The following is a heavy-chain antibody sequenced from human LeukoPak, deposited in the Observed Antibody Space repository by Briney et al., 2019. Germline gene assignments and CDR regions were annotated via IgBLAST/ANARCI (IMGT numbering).Heavy chain of an antibody. CDR2: IYYGGST. V-gene: IGHV4-59*01. J-gene: IGHJ1*01. CDR3: ARVRSSGWSLIFQH. Sequence: PSETLSLTCTVSGGSISSYYWSWIRQPPGKGLEWIGYIYYGGSTNYNPSLKSRVTISVDTSKNQFSLKLSSVTAADTAVYYCARVRSSGWSLIFQHWGQGTLVTVSS. D-gene: IGHD6-19*01. CDR1: GGSISSYY.